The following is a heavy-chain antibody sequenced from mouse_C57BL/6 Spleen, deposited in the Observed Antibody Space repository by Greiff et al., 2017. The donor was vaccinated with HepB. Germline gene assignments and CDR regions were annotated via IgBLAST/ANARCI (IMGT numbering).Heavy chain of an antibody. V-gene: IGHV5-16*01. Sequence: EVQLVESEGGLVQPGSSMKLSCTASGFTFSDYYMAWVRQVPEKGLEWVANINYDGSSTYYLDSLKSRFIISRDNAKNILYLQMSSLKSEDTATYYCARATVVAPYAMDYWGQGTSVTVSS. CDR1: GFTFSDYY. CDR2: INYDGSST. D-gene: IGHD1-1*01. CDR3: ARATVVAPYAMDY. J-gene: IGHJ4*01.